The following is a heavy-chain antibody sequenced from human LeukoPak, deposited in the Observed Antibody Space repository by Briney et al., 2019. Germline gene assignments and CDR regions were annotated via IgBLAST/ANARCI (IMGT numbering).Heavy chain of an antibody. V-gene: IGHV3-7*04. D-gene: IGHD2-15*01. Sequence: GGSLRLSCAASRFTFSNYWMSWVRQAPGKGLEWVANIKQDGGETYYVDSVKGRFTISRDNSKNTLYLQMNSLRAEDTAVYYCASDSYSPEYFQHWGQGTLVTVSS. CDR1: RFTFSNYW. J-gene: IGHJ1*01. CDR2: IKQDGGET. CDR3: ASDSYSPEYFQH.